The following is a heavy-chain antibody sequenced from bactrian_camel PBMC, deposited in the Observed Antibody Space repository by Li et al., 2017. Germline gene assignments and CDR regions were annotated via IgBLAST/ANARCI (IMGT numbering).Heavy chain of an antibody. CDR1: GDTISNYA. D-gene: IGHD5*01. Sequence: HVQLVESGGGLVQPGGSLTLSCAASGDTISNYAVTWVRQRPGKGLEWVSGIPRNGGILYYADSVKGRFTISRDNVENTVYLQMNSLKSEDTAVYYCAAVGWTPDCDAATWETEGIGTRGLGTQVTVS. CDR2: IPRNGGIL. J-gene: IGHJ4*01. V-gene: IGHV3-2*01.